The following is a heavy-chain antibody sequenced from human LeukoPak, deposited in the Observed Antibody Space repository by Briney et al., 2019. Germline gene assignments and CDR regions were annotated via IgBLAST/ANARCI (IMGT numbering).Heavy chain of an antibody. CDR2: IKSKSEGGTI. V-gene: IGHV3-15*01. Sequence: GGSLRFSCVGSGFTFSDAWMSWVRQAPGKGLEWVGRIKSKSEGGTIDYAAPVKGRFTISRDDSRNTLYLQMNSLKTEDTAVYYCTTRRQDGWWGQGTLVTVS. CDR3: TTRRQDGW. CDR1: GFTFSDAW. J-gene: IGHJ4*02. D-gene: IGHD2-15*01.